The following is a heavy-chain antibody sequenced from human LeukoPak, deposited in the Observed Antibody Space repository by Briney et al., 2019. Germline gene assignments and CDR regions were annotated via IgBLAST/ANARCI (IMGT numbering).Heavy chain of an antibody. CDR2: INYSGRT. Sequence: PSETLSLTCSVSGASISGSYWSWIRQPPGKGLEWIGYINYSGRTNYNPSLKSRVTISVDTSKNQFSLKLSSVTAADTAVYYCARGWYADSYYFDYWGQGTLVTVSS. V-gene: IGHV4-59*12. CDR1: GASISGSY. D-gene: IGHD6-19*01. CDR3: ARGWYADSYYFDY. J-gene: IGHJ4*02.